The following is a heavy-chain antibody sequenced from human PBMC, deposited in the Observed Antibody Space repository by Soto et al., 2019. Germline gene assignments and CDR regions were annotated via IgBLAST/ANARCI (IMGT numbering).Heavy chain of an antibody. V-gene: IGHV1-18*04. CDR3: ARDLGGGLFDP. J-gene: IGHJ5*02. D-gene: IGHD3-16*01. CDR1: GYTFTSYY. CDR2: ISAYNGNT. Sequence: ASVKVSCKASGYTFTSYYMHWVRQAPGQGLEWMGWISAYNGNTNYAQKLQGRVTMTTDTSTSTAYMELRSLRSDDTAVYYCARDLGGGLFDPWGQGTLVTVSS.